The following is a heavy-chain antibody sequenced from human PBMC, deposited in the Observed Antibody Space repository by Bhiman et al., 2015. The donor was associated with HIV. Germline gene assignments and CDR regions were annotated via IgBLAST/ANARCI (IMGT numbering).Heavy chain of an antibody. CDR2: ISWNSDNI. Sequence: EVQLVESGGGLVQPGRSLRLSCAASGFTFDDYAMHWVRQAPGKGLEWVSGISWNSDNIGYADSVKGRFTISRDNAKNSLYLQMNSLRAEDTAFYYCAKGLGIVATAYFDSWGQGTLVTVSS. J-gene: IGHJ4*02. CDR3: AKGLGIVATAYFDS. V-gene: IGHV3-9*01. D-gene: IGHD5-12*01. CDR1: GFTFDDYA.